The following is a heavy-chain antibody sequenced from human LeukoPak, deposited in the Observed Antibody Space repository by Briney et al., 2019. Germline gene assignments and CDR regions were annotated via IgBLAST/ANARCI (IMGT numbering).Heavy chain of an antibody. CDR3: ARHGGGGESYSRVFDY. J-gene: IGHJ4*02. CDR1: GGSISPYY. CDR2: IYYSGST. V-gene: IGHV4-59*08. D-gene: IGHD1-26*01. Sequence: SETLSLTCTASGGSISPYYWSWIRQPPGKGLEWIGYIYYSGSTNYNPPLKSRVTISVDTSKNQFSLKLSSVTAADTAMYYCARHGGGGESYSRVFDYWGRGNLVTVSS.